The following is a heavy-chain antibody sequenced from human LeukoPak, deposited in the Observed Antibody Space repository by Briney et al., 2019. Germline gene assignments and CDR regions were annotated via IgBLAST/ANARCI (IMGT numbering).Heavy chain of an antibody. Sequence: GGSLRLSCAASGFTFSGDYMSWVRQAPGKGLEWVSVIYSGGSTYYADSVKGRFTISRDNSKNTVYLQMNSLRVEDTAVYYCARHDWFDPWGQGTLVTVSS. CDR2: IYSGGST. CDR3: ARHDWFDP. CDR1: GFTFSGDY. J-gene: IGHJ5*02. D-gene: IGHD3-3*01. V-gene: IGHV3-53*01.